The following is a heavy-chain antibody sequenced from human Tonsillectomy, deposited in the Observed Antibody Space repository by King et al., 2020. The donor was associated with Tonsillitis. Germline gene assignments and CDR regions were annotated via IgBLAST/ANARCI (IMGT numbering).Heavy chain of an antibody. J-gene: IGHJ4*02. V-gene: IGHV3-30*02. CDR2: IRYDGSNK. D-gene: IGHD2-2*01. CDR1: GFTFSSYG. CDR3: AKEGYCSSTSCFYFDY. Sequence: VQLVESGGGVVQPGGSLRLSCAASGFTFSSYGMHWVRQAPGKGLEWVAFIRYDGSNKYYADSVKGLFTISRDNSKNTLYLQMNSLRAEDTAVYYCAKEGYCSSTSCFYFDYWGQGTLVTVSS.